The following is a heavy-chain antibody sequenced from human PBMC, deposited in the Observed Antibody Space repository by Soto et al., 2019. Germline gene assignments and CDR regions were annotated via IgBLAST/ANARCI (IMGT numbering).Heavy chain of an antibody. CDR2: VLYDGRNK. J-gene: IGHJ4*02. V-gene: IGHV3-30*18. CDR1: GFTFSSYG. CDR3: AKPGYYDSSGYYELDY. Sequence: QVQLVESGGGVVQPGRSLRLSCAASGFTFSSYGMHWVRQAPGKGLEWVAVVLYDGRNKYYADSVKGRFTISRDNSKNTVYLQMNSLRAEDTAVYYCAKPGYYDSSGYYELDYWGQGTLVTVSS. D-gene: IGHD3-22*01.